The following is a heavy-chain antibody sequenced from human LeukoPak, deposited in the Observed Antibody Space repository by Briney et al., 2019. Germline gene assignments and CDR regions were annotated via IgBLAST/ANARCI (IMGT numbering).Heavy chain of an antibody. V-gene: IGHV4-30-4*01. CDR1: GGSISSGDYY. D-gene: IGHD3-10*01. CDR3: ARHLMVTNWFDP. Sequence: PSQTLSLTCTVSGGSISSGDYYWSWIRQPPGKGLEWIGYIYYSGSTYYNPSLKSRVTISVDTSKNQFSLKLSSVTAADTAVYYCARHLMVTNWFDPWGQGTLVTVSS. J-gene: IGHJ5*02. CDR2: IYYSGST.